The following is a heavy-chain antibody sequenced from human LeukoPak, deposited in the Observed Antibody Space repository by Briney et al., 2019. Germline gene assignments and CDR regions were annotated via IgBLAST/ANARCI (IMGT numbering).Heavy chain of an antibody. D-gene: IGHD3-3*01. CDR2: IYYSGST. J-gene: IGHJ6*03. CDR1: GGSISSYY. Sequence: SETLSLTCTVSGGSISSYYWSWIRQPPGKGLEWIGYIYYSGSTNYNPSLKSRVTISVDTSKNQFSLKLSSVTAADTAVYYCARLARRVVNHYYYYMDVWGKGTTVTVSS. V-gene: IGHV4-59*01. CDR3: ARLARRVVNHYYYYMDV.